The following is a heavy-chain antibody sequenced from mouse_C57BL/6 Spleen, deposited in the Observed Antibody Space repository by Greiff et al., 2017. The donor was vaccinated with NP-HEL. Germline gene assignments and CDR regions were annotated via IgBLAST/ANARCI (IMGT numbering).Heavy chain of an antibody. J-gene: IGHJ2*01. V-gene: IGHV1-64*01. Sequence: QVQLKESGAELARPGASVKLSCKASGYTFTSYWMHWVKQRPGQGLEWIGMIHPNSGSTNYNEKFKSKATLTVDKSSSTAYMQLSSLTSEDSAVYYCARGDPDYWGQGTTLTVSS. CDR1: GYTFTSYW. CDR2: IHPNSGST. CDR3: ARGDPDY.